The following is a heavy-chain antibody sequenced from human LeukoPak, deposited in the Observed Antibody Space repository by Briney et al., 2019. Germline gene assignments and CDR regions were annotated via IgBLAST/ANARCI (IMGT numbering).Heavy chain of an antibody. J-gene: IGHJ1*01. CDR1: GFTSSDYY. CDR3: ATETNSGEEH. CDR2: ISGTSAYI. D-gene: IGHD1-26*01. V-gene: IGHV3-11*06. Sequence: GGSLRLSCAASGFTSSDYYMSWIRQAPGKGLEWISYISGTSAYIQYADSVKGRFTISRDNAQNSLFLQMNSLRSEDTAVYYCATETNSGEEHWGQGTLVTVSS.